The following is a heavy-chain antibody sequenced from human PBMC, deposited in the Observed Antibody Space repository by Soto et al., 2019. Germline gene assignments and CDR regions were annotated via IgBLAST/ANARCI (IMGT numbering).Heavy chain of an antibody. CDR1: GFTFSSYA. CDR3: ARANIAAAGNWFDP. Sequence: GGSLRLSCSASGFTFSSYAMHWVRQAPGKGLVWVSRINSDGSSTSYADSVKGRFTISRDNAKNTLYLQMNSLRAEDTAVYYCARANIAAAGNWFDPWGQGTLVTVSS. V-gene: IGHV3-74*01. D-gene: IGHD6-13*01. CDR2: INSDGSST. J-gene: IGHJ5*02.